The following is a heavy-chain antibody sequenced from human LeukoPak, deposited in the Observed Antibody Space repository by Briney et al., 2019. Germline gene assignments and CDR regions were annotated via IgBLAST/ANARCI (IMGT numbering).Heavy chain of an antibody. CDR1: GFTFSSYS. Sequence: GGSLRLSCAASGFTFSSYSMNWVRQAPGKGLEWVSSISSSTSYIYYADSVKGRFTISRDNAKNSLYLQMNSLRADDTAVYYCGKGNSNHRPFDYWGQGSLVTVSS. J-gene: IGHJ4*02. CDR2: ISSSTSYI. CDR3: GKGNSNHRPFDY. D-gene: IGHD4-11*01. V-gene: IGHV3-21*01.